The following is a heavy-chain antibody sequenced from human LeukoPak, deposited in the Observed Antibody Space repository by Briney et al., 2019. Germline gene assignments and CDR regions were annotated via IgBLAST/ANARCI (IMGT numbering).Heavy chain of an antibody. J-gene: IGHJ6*02. V-gene: IGHV1-2*04. Sequence: GASVKVSCKASGYTFTGYYMHWVRQAPGQGLEWMGWINPYSGGTNYAQKLQGWVTMTRDTSISTAYMELSRLRSDDTAVYYCARDGVGQTMSSAAAGFSFGSEGMDVWGQGTTVTVSS. CDR1: GYTFTGYY. CDR2: INPYSGGT. D-gene: IGHD6-13*01. CDR3: ARDGVGQTMSSAAAGFSFGSEGMDV.